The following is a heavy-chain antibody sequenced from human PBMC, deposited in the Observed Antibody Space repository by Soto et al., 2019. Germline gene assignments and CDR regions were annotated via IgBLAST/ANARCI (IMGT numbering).Heavy chain of an antibody. V-gene: IGHV1-69*01. Sequence: QVQLVQSGAEVKKPGSSVKVSCKASGGIFSTYAISWLRQAPGQGLAWMGGIIPLFGTPNYAQRFQGRVTITADESTSTDYMELSRLRSEDTAVYYCARDRDDYGSGNYYNRIDFWGQGTLVTVSS. CDR3: ARDRDDYGSGNYYNRIDF. CDR1: GGIFSTYA. D-gene: IGHD3-10*01. CDR2: IIPLFGTP. J-gene: IGHJ4*02.